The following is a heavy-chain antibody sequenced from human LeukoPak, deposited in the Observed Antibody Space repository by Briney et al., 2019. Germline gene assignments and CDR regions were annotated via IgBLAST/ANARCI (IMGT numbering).Heavy chain of an antibody. Sequence: SETLSLTCTVSGGSISSYYWSWIRQPPGKGLEWIGYIYYSGSTNYNPSLKSRVIISVDTSKNQFSLKLSSVTAADTAVYYCARGHSSSWPIDYWGQGTPVTVSS. D-gene: IGHD6-13*01. CDR2: IYYSGST. CDR3: ARGHSSSWPIDY. CDR1: GGSISSYY. V-gene: IGHV4-59*01. J-gene: IGHJ4*02.